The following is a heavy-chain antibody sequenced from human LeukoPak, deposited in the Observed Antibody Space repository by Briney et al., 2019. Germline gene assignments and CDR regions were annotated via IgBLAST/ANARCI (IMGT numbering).Heavy chain of an antibody. V-gene: IGHV4-34*01. CDR1: GGSFSGYY. D-gene: IGHD3-10*01. CDR2: INHSGST. J-gene: IGHJ4*02. CDR3: ARGRMVRGVMDY. Sequence: SETLSLTCAVSGGSFSGYYWSWIRQPPGKGLEWIGEINHSGSTNYNPSLKSRVTISVDTSKNQFSLKLSSVTAADTAVYYCARGRMVRGVMDYWGQGTLVTVSS.